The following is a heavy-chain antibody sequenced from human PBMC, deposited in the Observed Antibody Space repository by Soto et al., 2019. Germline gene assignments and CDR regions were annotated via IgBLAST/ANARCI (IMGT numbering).Heavy chain of an antibody. J-gene: IGHJ6*02. CDR3: ARLHGYCISSRCRGHYAMDV. CDR1: GASISSSTYT. Sequence: WETLSLTCTGSGASISSSTYTWGWIRQPPGKGLEWGGSIYYSGTTYYDPALNRRVTVSVDTSKNQFSLKVTSVTAADTAVYYCARLHGYCISSRCRGHYAMDVWGQGTPVPLPS. D-gene: IGHD2-2*01. CDR2: IYYSGTT. V-gene: IGHV4-39*01.